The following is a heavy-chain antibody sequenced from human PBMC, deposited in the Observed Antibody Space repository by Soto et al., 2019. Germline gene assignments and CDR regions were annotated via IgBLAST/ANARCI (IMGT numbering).Heavy chain of an antibody. CDR1: GYTLTELS. CDR3: ATLHYCSSTSCYRTREYNCFDP. V-gene: IGHV1-24*01. D-gene: IGHD2-2*01. J-gene: IGHJ5*02. Sequence: ASVKVSCKVSGYTLTELSMHWVRQAPGKGLEWMGGFDPEDGETIYAQKFQGRVTMTEDTSTDTAYMELSSLRSEDTAVYYCATLHYCSSTSCYRTREYNCFDPWGQGTLVTVSS. CDR2: FDPEDGET.